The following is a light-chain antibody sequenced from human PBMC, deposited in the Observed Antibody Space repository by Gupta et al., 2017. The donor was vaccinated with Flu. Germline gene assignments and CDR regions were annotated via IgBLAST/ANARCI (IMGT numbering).Light chain of an antibody. Sequence: VLTQPPSVSVAPGQTARITCGGDNIITKSVHWYQEKPGQAPALVVYDDRARPSGIPERFSGSNSGNPATLTISRVEAGDEADYDCQVWDSSSEHPVFGGGTKLTVL. V-gene: IGLV3-21*02. CDR2: DDR. CDR1: NIITKS. CDR3: QVWDSSSEHPV. J-gene: IGLJ3*02.